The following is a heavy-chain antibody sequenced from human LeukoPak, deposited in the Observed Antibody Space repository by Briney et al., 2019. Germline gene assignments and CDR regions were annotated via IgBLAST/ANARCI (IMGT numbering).Heavy chain of an antibody. CDR1: GFTFSSYG. CDR3: ARDRGVAAHLDY. CDR2: IWYDGSNK. D-gene: IGHD5-12*01. V-gene: IGHV3-33*01. J-gene: IGHJ4*02. Sequence: PGRSLRLSCLSSGFTFSSYGMHWVRQAPGKGLEWVAFIWYDGSNKYYADSVKGRFTISRDNSENTLYLQMSSLRAEDTAVYYCARDRGVAAHLDYWGQGTLVTVSS.